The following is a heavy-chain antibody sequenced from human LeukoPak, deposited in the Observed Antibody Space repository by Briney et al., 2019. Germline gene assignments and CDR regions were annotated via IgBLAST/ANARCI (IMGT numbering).Heavy chain of an antibody. CDR3: ASIVTRATAIHFDY. Sequence: GGSLRLSCAASGFTFSDYYMSWIRQAPGKGLEWVSYISSSSSYTNYADSVKGRFTISRDNPKNSLYLQMDSLRAEDTAVYYCASIVTRATAIHFDYWGQGTLVTVSS. V-gene: IGHV3-11*06. CDR1: GFTFSDYY. CDR2: ISSSSSYT. D-gene: IGHD5-18*01. J-gene: IGHJ4*02.